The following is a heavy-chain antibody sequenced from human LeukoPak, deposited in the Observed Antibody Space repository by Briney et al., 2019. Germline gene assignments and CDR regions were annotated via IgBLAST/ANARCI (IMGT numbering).Heavy chain of an antibody. J-gene: IGHJ3*02. D-gene: IGHD3-9*01. CDR3: ARVMRVWYDILTGPTSDAFDI. CDR1: GGSISSYY. V-gene: IGHV4-59*01. CDR2: IYYSGST. Sequence: SETLSLTCTVSGGSISSYYWSWIRQPPGPGREGIGYIYYSGSTNYNPSLKSRVTISVDTSKNQFSLKLSSVTAADTAVYYCARVMRVWYDILTGPTSDAFDIWGQGTMVTVSS.